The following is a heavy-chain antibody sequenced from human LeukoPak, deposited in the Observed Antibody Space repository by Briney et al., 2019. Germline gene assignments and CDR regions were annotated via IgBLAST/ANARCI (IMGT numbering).Heavy chain of an antibody. J-gene: IGHJ4*02. D-gene: IGHD1-26*01. CDR3: ARDVSGSYEVDY. V-gene: IGHV1-2*02. Sequence: ASVKVSCKASGYTFTGYYIHWVRQAPGQGLEWMGWINPNSGGTNYAQKFQGRVTMTRDTSISTAYMELSRLRSDDTAVYYCARDVSGSYEVDYWGQGTLVTVSS. CDR2: INPNSGGT. CDR1: GYTFTGYY.